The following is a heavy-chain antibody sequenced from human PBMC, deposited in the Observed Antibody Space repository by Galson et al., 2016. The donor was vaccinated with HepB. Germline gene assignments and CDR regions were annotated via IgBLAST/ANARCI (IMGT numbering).Heavy chain of an antibody. CDR3: ARDQGPPHWYYYDSSGPRIGYAFDR. CDR1: GGSIRSSSYY. Sequence: SETLSLTCTVSGGSIRSSSYYWGWIRQPQGKGLEWIGSMYYSGSTYYNPSLKRQAPMSVDSSKNQFSLKLSSVTAADTAVYYCARDQGPPHWYYYDSSGPRIGYAFDRWGQGTMVTVSS. V-gene: IGHV4-39*07. CDR2: MYYSGST. J-gene: IGHJ3*02. D-gene: IGHD3-22*01.